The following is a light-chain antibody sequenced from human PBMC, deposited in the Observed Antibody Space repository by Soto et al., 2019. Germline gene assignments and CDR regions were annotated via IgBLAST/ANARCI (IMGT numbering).Light chain of an antibody. V-gene: IGKV3-15*01. J-gene: IGKJ2*01. CDR3: QQYYDWPPYT. Sequence: EILMTQFPATLSGTPGERVTLSCRASQSVGKKLAWYQQKPGQAPRLIIYAASTRASDFPARFSGSGSGTDFTLTISSLQSEDFAVYYCQQYYDWPPYTFGQGTKVDLK. CDR1: QSVGKK. CDR2: AAS.